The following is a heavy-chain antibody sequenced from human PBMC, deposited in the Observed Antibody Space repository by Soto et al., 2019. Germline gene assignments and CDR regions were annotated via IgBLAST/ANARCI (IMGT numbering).Heavy chain of an antibody. V-gene: IGHV2-5*01. CDR1: AFSLSTNGGG. CDR2: IYWNEDK. D-gene: IGHD2-8*01. CDR3: VHTVMVHTITGGHYLDD. J-gene: IGHJ4*02. Sequence: QITLEESGPTLVKPTQTLTLTCTFSAFSLSTNGGGVGWIRQPPGKPLEWLAVIYWNEDKRYSRSLKSRLSMTKDPSKHQVALTMTTMDPVDTATYHCVHTVMVHTITGGHYLDDWGTGILVPVS.